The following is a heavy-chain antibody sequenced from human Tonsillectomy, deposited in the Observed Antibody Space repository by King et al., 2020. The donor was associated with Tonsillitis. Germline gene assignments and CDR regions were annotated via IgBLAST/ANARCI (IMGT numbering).Heavy chain of an antibody. D-gene: IGHD3-16*02. V-gene: IGHV3-30*18. J-gene: IGHJ2*01. CDR1: GFTFNNYG. Sequence: VQLVESGGGVVQPGRSLRLSCAASGFTFNNYGMHWVRQAPGKGLEWVALIAYDASYENYADSVKGRLAISRDNSKNTLYLEMNSLRVEDTSVYYCAKDGIALSDWYFDLWGRGTLVTVSS. CDR2: IAYDASYE. CDR3: AKDGIALSDWYFDL.